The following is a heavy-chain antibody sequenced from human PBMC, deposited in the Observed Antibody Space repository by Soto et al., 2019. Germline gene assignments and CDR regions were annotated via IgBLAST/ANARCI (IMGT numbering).Heavy chain of an antibody. CDR3: GTMMAAYGTAFDY. J-gene: IGHJ4*01. Sequence: GESLKISCQASGYSFISSWIGWVRQMPGKGLEWMGIIYPGDSYTRYSPSFQGQVTISADKSTSTAYLQWSSLKASDTATYYCGTMMAAYGTAFDYWGQGALVTVSS. V-gene: IGHV5-51*01. D-gene: IGHD3-10*01. CDR1: GYSFISSW. CDR2: IYPGDSYT.